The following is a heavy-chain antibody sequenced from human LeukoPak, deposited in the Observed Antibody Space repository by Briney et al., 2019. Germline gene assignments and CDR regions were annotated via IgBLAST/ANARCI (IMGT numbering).Heavy chain of an antibody. CDR3: ARAGSSSRSFDY. D-gene: IGHD2-15*01. CDR1: GGSFSGYY. Sequence: PSETLSLTCAVYGGSFSGYYWSWIRQPPGKGLEWIGEINHSGSTNYNPSLKSRVTISVDTSKNQFSLKLSSVTAADTAVYYCARAGSSSRSFDYWGQGALVTVSS. CDR2: INHSGST. J-gene: IGHJ4*02. V-gene: IGHV4-34*01.